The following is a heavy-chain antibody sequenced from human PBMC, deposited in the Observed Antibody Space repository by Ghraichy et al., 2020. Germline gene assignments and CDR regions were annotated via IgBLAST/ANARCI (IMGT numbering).Heavy chain of an antibody. CDR1: GGSISSSSGYH. CDR2: IYYSGST. J-gene: IGHJ5*02. D-gene: IGHD3-10*01. CDR3: ARTYYYGSGSSNWFDP. V-gene: IGHV4-39*01. Sequence: ESLNISCSVSGGSISSSSGYHWGWIRQPPGKGLEWIGSIYYSGSTYYNPSLKSRVTISVDTSKNQFSLKLSSVTAADTAIYYCARTYYYGSGSSNWFDPCGQGTLVSVSS.